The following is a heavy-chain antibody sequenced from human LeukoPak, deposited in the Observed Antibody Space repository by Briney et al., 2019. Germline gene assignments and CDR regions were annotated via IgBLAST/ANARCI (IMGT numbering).Heavy chain of an antibody. V-gene: IGHV3-74*01. CDR1: GFTFSSYW. D-gene: IGHD2-2*01. Sequence: GGSLRLSCAASGFTFSSYWMHWVRQAPGKGLVWVSRINSDGSSTSYADSVKGRFTISRDNAKNTLYLQMNSLRAEDTAVYYCARDHCSSTSCYPPDYWGQGTLVTVSS. J-gene: IGHJ4*02. CDR2: INSDGSST. CDR3: ARDHCSSTSCYPPDY.